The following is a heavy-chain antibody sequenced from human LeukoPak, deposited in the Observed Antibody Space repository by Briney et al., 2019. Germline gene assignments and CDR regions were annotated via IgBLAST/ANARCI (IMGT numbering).Heavy chain of an antibody. V-gene: IGHV3-23*01. CDR2: ISGSGGST. J-gene: IGHJ6*02. CDR1: GFTFSSYA. CDR3: AKEGSSSWYYYGMDV. Sequence: PGGSLRLSCAASGFTFSSYAMSWVRQAPGEGLEWVSAISGSGGSTYYADSVKGRFTISRDNSKNTLYLQMNSLRAEDTAVYYCAKEGSSSWYYYGMDVWGQGTTVTVSS. D-gene: IGHD6-13*01.